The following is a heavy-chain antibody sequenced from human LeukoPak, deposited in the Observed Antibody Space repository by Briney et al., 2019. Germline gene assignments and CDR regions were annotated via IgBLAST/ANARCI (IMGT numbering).Heavy chain of an antibody. V-gene: IGHV3-11*03. J-gene: IGHJ4*02. CDR2: ISTHSTYT. CDR3: ATYYYASRSSD. Sequence: KAGGSLRLSCAASGFIFSDYSMSWIRQAPGKGLEWVSYISTHSTYTHYADSVRGRFTISRDNAKNSLYLQMNSLRAEDTAVYYCATYYYASRSSDWGQGTLVTVSS. CDR1: GFIFSDYS. D-gene: IGHD3-10*01.